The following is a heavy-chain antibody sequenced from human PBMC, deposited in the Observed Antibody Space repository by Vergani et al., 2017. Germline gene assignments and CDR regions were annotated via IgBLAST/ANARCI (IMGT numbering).Heavy chain of an antibody. CDR1: GGSISSGGYY. V-gene: IGHV4-31*03. J-gene: IGHJ6*03. CDR3: ARVGGTYDFWSGERNYYYMDV. CDR2: IYYSGST. Sequence: QVQLQESGPGLVKPSQTLSLTCTVSGGSISSGGYYWSWIRQHPGKGLEWIGYIYYSGSTYYNPSLKSRVTISVDTSKNQFSLKLSSGTAADTAVYYCARVGGTYDFWSGERNYYYMDVWGKGTTVTVSS. D-gene: IGHD3-3*01.